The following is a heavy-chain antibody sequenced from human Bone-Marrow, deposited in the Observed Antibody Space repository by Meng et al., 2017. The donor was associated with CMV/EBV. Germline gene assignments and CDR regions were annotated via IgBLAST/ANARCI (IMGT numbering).Heavy chain of an antibody. CDR2: IYYSGST. D-gene: IGHD2-2*02. Sequence: SETLSLTCTVSGGSISSSSYYWGWIRQPPGKGLEWIGSIYYSGSTYYNPSLKSRVTISVDTSKNQFSLKLSSVTAADTAVYYCARLRDCSSTSCYTGFDPWGQGTLVTVPS. V-gene: IGHV4-39*01. CDR3: ARLRDCSSTSCYTGFDP. J-gene: IGHJ5*02. CDR1: GGSISSSSYY.